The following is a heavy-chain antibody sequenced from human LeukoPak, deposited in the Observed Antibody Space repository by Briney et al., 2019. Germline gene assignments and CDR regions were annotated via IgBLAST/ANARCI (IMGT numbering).Heavy chain of an antibody. CDR1: GGSISSGGYY. CDR2: IYYSGST. V-gene: IGHV4-31*03. CDR3: AGAPITMIVAGLINWFDP. Sequence: SETLSLTCTVSGGSISSGGYYWSWIRQHPGKGLEWIGYIYYSGSTYYNPSLKSRVTISVDTSKNQFSLKLSSVTAADTAVYYCAGAPITMIVAGLINWFDPWGQGTLVTVSS. J-gene: IGHJ5*02. D-gene: IGHD3-22*01.